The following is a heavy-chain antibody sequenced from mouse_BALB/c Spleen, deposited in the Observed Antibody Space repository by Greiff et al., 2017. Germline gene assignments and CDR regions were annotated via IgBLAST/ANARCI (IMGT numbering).Heavy chain of an antibody. CDR3: AGSFYAMDY. Sequence: EVQLVESGGGLVKPGGSLKLSCAASGFTFSSYAMSWVRQSPEKRLEWVAEISSGGSYTYYPDTVTGRFTISRDNAKNTLYLEMSSLRSEDTAMYYCAGSFYAMDYWGQGTSVTVSS. CDR1: GFTFSSYA. V-gene: IGHV5-9-4*01. CDR2: ISSGGSYT. J-gene: IGHJ4*01. D-gene: IGHD1-1*01.